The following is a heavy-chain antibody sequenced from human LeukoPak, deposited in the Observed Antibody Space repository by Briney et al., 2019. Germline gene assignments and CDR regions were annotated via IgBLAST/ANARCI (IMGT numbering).Heavy chain of an antibody. J-gene: IGHJ5*02. V-gene: IGHV1-2*02. D-gene: IGHD1-26*01. CDR1: GYTFTDFY. CDR3: ARDSDSGTSWTNWFDP. CDR2: INPKSGDT. Sequence: GASVKVSCKASGYTFTDFYMHWVRQAPGQGLQWMGWINPKSGDTNYAQNFQGRVTMARDTSISTAYMELSRLRSGDTAVYYCARDSDSGTSWTNWFDPWGQGTLVTVSS.